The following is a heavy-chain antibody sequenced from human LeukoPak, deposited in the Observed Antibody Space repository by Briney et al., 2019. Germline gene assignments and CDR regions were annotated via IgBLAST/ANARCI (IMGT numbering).Heavy chain of an antibody. CDR1: GFTFRSTW. CDR2: IKSDGSGT. J-gene: IGHJ4*02. V-gene: IGHV3-74*01. CDR3: AGDAGYSYAT. Sequence: PGGTLRLSCAASGFTFRSTWMHWVRQAPGKGLVWVSHIKSDGSGTSYADSVKGRFTISRDNAKNTAYLQMNSLRVEDTAVYYCAGDAGYSYATWGQGTLVTVSS. D-gene: IGHD5-18*01.